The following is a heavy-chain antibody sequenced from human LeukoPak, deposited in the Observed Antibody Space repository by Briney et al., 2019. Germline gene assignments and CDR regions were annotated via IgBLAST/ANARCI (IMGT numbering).Heavy chain of an antibody. CDR1: GGSISSSIYH. D-gene: IGHD3-16*02. V-gene: IGHV4-39*07. CDR2: VYYSGSA. CDR3: ARARGGVILDY. Sequence: PSETLSLTCTVSGGSISSSIYHWAWIRQPPGKGLEWIGSVYYSGSAYYTPSLKRRVAMSVDTSDNQFSLKLNYVTAADTAVYYCARARGGVILDYWGQGTLVTVSS. J-gene: IGHJ4*02.